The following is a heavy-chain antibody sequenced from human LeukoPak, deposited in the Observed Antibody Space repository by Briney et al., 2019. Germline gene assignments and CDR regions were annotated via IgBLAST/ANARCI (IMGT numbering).Heavy chain of an antibody. D-gene: IGHD2-2*01. Sequence: GRSLRLSCAASGFTFSSYAMSWVRQAPGKGLEWVSAISGSGGSTYYADSVKGRFTISRDNSKNTLYLQMNSLRAEDTAVYYCAKDGCSSTSCGWFDPWGQGTLVTVSS. CDR2: ISGSGGST. J-gene: IGHJ5*02. V-gene: IGHV3-23*01. CDR3: AKDGCSSTSCGWFDP. CDR1: GFTFSSYA.